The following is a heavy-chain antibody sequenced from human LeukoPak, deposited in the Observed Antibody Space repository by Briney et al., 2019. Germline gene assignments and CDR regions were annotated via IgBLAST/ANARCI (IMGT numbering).Heavy chain of an antibody. V-gene: IGHV4-4*07. Sequence: SETLSLTCTVSGGSISSYYWSWIRQPAGKGLEWIGRIYTSGSTNYNPSLKSRVTMSVDTSKNQFSLKLSSVTAADTAVYYCARAGYSSSWYEGNWFDPWGQGTLVTVSS. CDR3: ARAGYSSSWYEGNWFDP. CDR1: GGSISSYY. CDR2: IYTSGST. D-gene: IGHD6-13*01. J-gene: IGHJ5*02.